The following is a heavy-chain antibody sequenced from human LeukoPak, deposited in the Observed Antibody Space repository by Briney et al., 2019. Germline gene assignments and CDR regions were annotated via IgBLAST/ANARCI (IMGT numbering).Heavy chain of an antibody. J-gene: IGHJ4*02. CDR1: GGSISSYY. CDR2: IYYSGST. Sequence: SETLSLTCTVSGGSISSYYWSWIRQPPGKGLEWIGYIYYSGSTNYNPSLKSRVTISVDTSKNQFSLKLSSVTAADTAVYYCARGDSGSYSRIDYRGQGTLVTVSS. CDR3: ARGDSGSYSRIDY. D-gene: IGHD1-26*01. V-gene: IGHV4-59*01.